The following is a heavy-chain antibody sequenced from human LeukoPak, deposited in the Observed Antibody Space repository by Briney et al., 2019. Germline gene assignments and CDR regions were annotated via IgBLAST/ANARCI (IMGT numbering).Heavy chain of an antibody. CDR2: INPNSGGT. CDR3: ARDLGSGWSNDAFDI. J-gene: IGHJ3*02. D-gene: IGHD6-19*01. CDR1: GYTFTSYD. Sequence: ASVKVSCKASGYTFTSYDINWVRQATGQGLEWMGRINPNSGGTNYAQKFQGRVTMTRDTSISTAYMELSRLRSDDTAVYYCARDLGSGWSNDAFDIWGQGTMVTVSS. V-gene: IGHV1-2*06.